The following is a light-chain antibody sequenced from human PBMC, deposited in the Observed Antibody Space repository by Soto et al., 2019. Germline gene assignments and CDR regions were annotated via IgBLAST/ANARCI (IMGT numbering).Light chain of an antibody. J-gene: IGKJ4*01. CDR2: GAS. Sequence: EIVMTQSPATLSVSPGERATLSCRASQSLSNKLAWYQQKPGQAPRLLIYGASTRATGIPARFSGSGSGTEFTLTISSLQSEDFTVYHCQEYNNWYPITLGGVTKVDIK. CDR1: QSLSNK. CDR3: QEYNNWYPIT. V-gene: IGKV3-15*01.